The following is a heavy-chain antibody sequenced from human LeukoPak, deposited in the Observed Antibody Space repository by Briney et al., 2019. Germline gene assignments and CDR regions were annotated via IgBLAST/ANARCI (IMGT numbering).Heavy chain of an antibody. D-gene: IGHD5-24*01. CDR2: INAGNGHT. CDR1: GGTFSSYA. CDR3: ARGIWSATRVDYYLDN. Sequence: ASVKVSCKASGGTFSSYAIHWVRQAPGQRFEWMGWINAGNGHTKYSQNFQGRVTITRDSSANIVYMELSSLTSEDTAVYYCARGIWSATRVDYYLDNWGQGTLVTVSS. V-gene: IGHV1-3*01. J-gene: IGHJ4*02.